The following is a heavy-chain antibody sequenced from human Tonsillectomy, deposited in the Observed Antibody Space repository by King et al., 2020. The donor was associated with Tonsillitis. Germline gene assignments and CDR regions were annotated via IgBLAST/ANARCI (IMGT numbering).Heavy chain of an antibody. CDR3: ALISYSAYDSSGHDAFDI. CDR1: GFSLTTRGMR. D-gene: IGHD3-22*01. J-gene: IGHJ3*02. Sequence: TLRESGPTLVKPTQTLTLTCTFSGFSLTTRGMRVSWIRQPPGKALEWLAYIDWEDDKSYSTSLKTRLNISKDTSKNQVVITVSNMDPVDTATYYCALISYSAYDSSGHDAFDIWGQGTMVTVSS. CDR2: IDWEDDK. V-gene: IGHV2-70*01.